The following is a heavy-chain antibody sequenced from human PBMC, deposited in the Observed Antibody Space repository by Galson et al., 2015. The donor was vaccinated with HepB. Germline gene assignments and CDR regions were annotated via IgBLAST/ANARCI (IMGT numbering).Heavy chain of an antibody. CDR3: ARRRGVLRCFRLADTPESYMDV. Sequence: QSGAEVKKPGESLRISCQGSGYRFTSYRINWVRQMPGKGLEWMGSIDPGDPYINYSPSFQGHVTISIDKSTSTAYLQWSSLKASDTAIYYCARRRGVLRCFRLADTPESYMDVCGKGTTVTVSS. CDR1: GYRFTSYR. CDR2: IDPGDPYI. V-gene: IGHV5-10-1*01. D-gene: IGHD3-3*01. J-gene: IGHJ6*03.